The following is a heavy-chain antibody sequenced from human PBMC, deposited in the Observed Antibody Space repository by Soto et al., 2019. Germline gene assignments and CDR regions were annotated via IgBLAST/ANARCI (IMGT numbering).Heavy chain of an antibody. CDR1: GGSISSYY. CDR2: IYYSGST. V-gene: IGHV4-59*01. CDR3: ARAPWEILTPYYFDC. Sequence: SETLSLTCTVSGGSISSYYWSWIRQPPGKGLEWIGYIYYSGSTNYNPSLKSRVTISVDTSKNQFSLKLSSVTAADTAVYYCARAPWEILTPYYFDCWGQGTLVTVSS. J-gene: IGHJ4*02. D-gene: IGHD1-26*01.